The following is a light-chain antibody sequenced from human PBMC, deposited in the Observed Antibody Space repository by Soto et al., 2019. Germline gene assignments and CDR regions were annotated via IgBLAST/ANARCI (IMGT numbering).Light chain of an antibody. CDR3: VQAIHWSWT. V-gene: IGKV2-30*02. CDR1: QSLVHSDGNTY. Sequence: DVVMTQSPLSLPVTLGQPASISCRSSQSLVHSDGNTYLNWFQQRPGQSPRRLNYKVSNRDSGVPDRFRGSESGTDFKPDIRGVEARDVVVYYCVQAIHWSWTFGQGIKVEIK. CDR2: KVS. J-gene: IGKJ1*01.